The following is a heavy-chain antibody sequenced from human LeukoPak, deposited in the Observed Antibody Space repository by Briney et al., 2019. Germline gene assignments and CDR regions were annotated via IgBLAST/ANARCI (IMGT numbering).Heavy chain of an antibody. CDR1: GFTVSSNY. Sequence: GGSLRLSCAASGFTVSSNYMSWVRQAPGKGLVWVSRINPDGSMTSYVDSVKGRFTISRDNAKNTLYLQMNNLRVEDTAVYYCVRALTGTDDFWGQGTLVAVSS. V-gene: IGHV3-74*01. J-gene: IGHJ4*02. CDR2: INPDGSMT. D-gene: IGHD1-7*01. CDR3: VRALTGTDDF.